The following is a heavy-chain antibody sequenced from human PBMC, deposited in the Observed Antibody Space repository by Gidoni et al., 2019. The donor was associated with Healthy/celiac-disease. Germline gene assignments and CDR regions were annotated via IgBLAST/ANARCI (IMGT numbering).Heavy chain of an antibody. J-gene: IGHJ4*02. CDR2: SNAGNGNT. D-gene: IGHD6-19*01. V-gene: IGHV1-3*01. Sequence: QVQLVQSGAEVKKPGASVKVSCKASGYTFTSYAMPWVRQAPGQRLEWMGWSNAGNGNTKYSQKFQCRVTITRDTSASTAYMELSSLRSEDTAVYYCARDLMRGSGWYRVRGFDYWGQGTLVTVSS. CDR3: ARDLMRGSGWYRVRGFDY. CDR1: GYTFTSYA.